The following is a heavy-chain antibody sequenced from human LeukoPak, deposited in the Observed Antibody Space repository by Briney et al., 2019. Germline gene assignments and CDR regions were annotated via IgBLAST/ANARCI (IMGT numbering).Heavy chain of an antibody. J-gene: IGHJ3*02. V-gene: IGHV4-39*07. CDR1: GGSISSSTYY. Sequence: SETLSLTCTVSGGSISSSTYYWGWIRQPPGKGLEWIGSIYYSGSTYYNPSLMSRVTISVDTSKNQFSLKLSSVTAADTAVYYCAREGSSYDSSTNDAFDTWGQGTMVTVSS. CDR2: IYYSGST. D-gene: IGHD3-22*01. CDR3: AREGSSYDSSTNDAFDT.